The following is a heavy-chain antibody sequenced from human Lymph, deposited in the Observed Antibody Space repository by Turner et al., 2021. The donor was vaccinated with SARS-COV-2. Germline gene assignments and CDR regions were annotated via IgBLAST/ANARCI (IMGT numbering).Heavy chain of an antibody. J-gene: IGHJ4*02. V-gene: IGHV1-69*01. Sequence: QVQLVQSGAAVKKPGSSVKVSCKASGAPFSSSAIRWLRQAPGQGLEWMGGIIPIFGTANYAQRFQGRVTITADESTSTAYMELRSLRSEETAVYYCARGAAYCSGGSCYRKGFDYWGQGTPVTVSS. CDR1: GAPFSSSA. D-gene: IGHD2-15*01. CDR3: ARGAAYCSGGSCYRKGFDY. CDR2: IIPIFGTA.